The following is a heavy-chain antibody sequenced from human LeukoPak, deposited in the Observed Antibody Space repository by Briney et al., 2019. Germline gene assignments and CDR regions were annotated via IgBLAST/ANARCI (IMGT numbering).Heavy chain of an antibody. CDR1: GGSISRGGYY. Sequence: PSETLSLICTVSGGSISRGGYYWSWIRQHPGKGLEWIGYIYYSGSTYYNPSLKSRVTISVDTSKNQFSLKLSSVTAADTAVYYCAISQDSSSWYNFQHWGQGTLVTVSS. CDR2: IYYSGST. V-gene: IGHV4-31*03. J-gene: IGHJ1*01. CDR3: AISQDSSSWYNFQH. D-gene: IGHD6-13*01.